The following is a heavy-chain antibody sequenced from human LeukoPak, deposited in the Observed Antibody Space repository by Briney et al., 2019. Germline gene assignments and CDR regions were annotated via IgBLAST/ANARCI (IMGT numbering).Heavy chain of an antibody. J-gene: IGHJ6*03. CDR1: GYSISSGYY. CDR2: IYHIGST. Sequence: SETLSLTCTLSGYSISSGYYWGWIRQPPGKGLEWIGRIYHIGSTYYNPSLKSRVTISVDTSKNLFSLKMGAVTAAGTAVYYCARETSQKGSHYMDVWGKGTTVTISS. V-gene: IGHV4-38-2*02. CDR3: ARETSQKGSHYMDV.